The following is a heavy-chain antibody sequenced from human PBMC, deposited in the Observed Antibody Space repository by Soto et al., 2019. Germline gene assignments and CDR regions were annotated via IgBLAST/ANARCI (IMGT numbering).Heavy chain of an antibody. D-gene: IGHD3-10*01. CDR1: GFTFSSYA. Sequence: GGSLRLSCAASGFTFSSYAMSWVRQAPGKGLEWVSAISGSGGSTYYADSVKGRFTISRDNSKNTLYLQMNSLRAEDTAVYYCAKGPLLWFGQTHDYWGQGTLVTVSS. CDR3: AKGPLLWFGQTHDY. J-gene: IGHJ4*02. V-gene: IGHV3-23*01. CDR2: ISGSGGST.